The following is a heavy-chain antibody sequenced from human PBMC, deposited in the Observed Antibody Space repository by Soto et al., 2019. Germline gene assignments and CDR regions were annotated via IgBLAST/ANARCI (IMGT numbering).Heavy chain of an antibody. J-gene: IGHJ6*02. CDR1: GFAFSSFG. CDR3: AKDWNDENYDYGTDV. Sequence: GGSLRLSCVASGFAFSSFGTHWVRQAPGKGLEWVAFISHDGSKKKFVDSVKGRFTISRDDSGNTLYLQMNSLRADDTAVYFCAKDWNDENYDYGTDVWGQGTTVTVSS. CDR2: ISHDGSKK. D-gene: IGHD1-1*01. V-gene: IGHV3-30*18.